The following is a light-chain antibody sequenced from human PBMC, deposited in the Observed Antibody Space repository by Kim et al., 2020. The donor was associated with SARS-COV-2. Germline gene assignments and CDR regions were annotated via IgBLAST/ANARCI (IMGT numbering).Light chain of an antibody. J-gene: IGLJ2*01. Sequence: QRVTISCTGSSSNLGTNYDVHGYQQLPGTAPKLLIYVNSDRPSGVPDRFSGSKSGTSAFLAITGLQSEDEAVYYCQSYDNSLNGVVFGGGTQLTVL. V-gene: IGLV1-40*01. CDR2: VNS. CDR3: QSYDNSLNGVV. CDR1: SSNLGTNYD.